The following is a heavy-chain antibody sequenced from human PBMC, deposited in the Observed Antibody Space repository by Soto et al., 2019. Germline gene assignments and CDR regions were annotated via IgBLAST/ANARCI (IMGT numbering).Heavy chain of an antibody. Sequence: GGSLRLSCAASGLTLNYYAINWVRQAPGKGLEWVSAITSTGDTYYADSVKGRFTISRDNSKNTLYLQMNSLRAEDTAVYYCAKEIAASATLWLDPWGQGTLVTVSS. CDR3: AKEIAASATLWLDP. V-gene: IGHV3-23*01. D-gene: IGHD6-13*01. CDR2: ITSTGDT. CDR1: GLTLNYYA. J-gene: IGHJ5*02.